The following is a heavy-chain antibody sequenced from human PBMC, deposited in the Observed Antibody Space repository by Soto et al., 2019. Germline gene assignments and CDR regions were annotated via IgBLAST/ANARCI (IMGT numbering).Heavy chain of an antibody. Sequence: ASVKGSCKAAGGSFSSDAISWVRQAPGQGLEWMGGIIPIFGTANYAQKFQGRVTITADESTSTAYMELSSLRSEDTAVYYCARVVAGDYYYYGMDVWGQGTTVTVSS. V-gene: IGHV1-69*13. CDR3: ARVVAGDYYYYGMDV. CDR2: IIPIFGTA. J-gene: IGHJ6*02. CDR1: GGSFSSDA. D-gene: IGHD6-19*01.